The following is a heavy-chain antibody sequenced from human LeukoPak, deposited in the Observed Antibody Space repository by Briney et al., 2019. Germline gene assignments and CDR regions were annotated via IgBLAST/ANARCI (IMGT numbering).Heavy chain of an antibody. CDR2: IYYSGST. V-gene: IGHV4-59*01. CDR3: VRPIRGYSFDYYDY. CDR1: GGSFTSSY. Sequence: SETLSLTCTVSGGSFTSSYWSWIRQPPGKGLEWIGCIYYSGSTNYNPSLKRRVTISVDTSKNQFSLKLTSVTAADTAVYYCVRPIRGYSFDYYDYWGQGTLVTVSS. J-gene: IGHJ4*02. D-gene: IGHD5-18*01.